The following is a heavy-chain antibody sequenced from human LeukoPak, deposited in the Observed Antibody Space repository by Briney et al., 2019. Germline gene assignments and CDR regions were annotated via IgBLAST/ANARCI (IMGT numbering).Heavy chain of an antibody. CDR1: GFTFSTYW. CDR3: ARSRGVVGTSEFDP. J-gene: IGHJ5*02. Sequence: GGSLRLSCTAYGFTFSTYWMNWVSQAQGKGLEWVANIKEDGSEKYYVDSVKGRFTISRDNAKNSLYLQMNSLRPEDTAVYSCARSRGVVGTSEFDPWGQGTLVTVSS. V-gene: IGHV3-7*01. D-gene: IGHD6-19*01. CDR2: IKEDGSEK.